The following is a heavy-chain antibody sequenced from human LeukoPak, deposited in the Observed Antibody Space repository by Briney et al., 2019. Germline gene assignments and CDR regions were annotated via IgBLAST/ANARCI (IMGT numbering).Heavy chain of an antibody. CDR2: IYSGGST. Sequence: GGSLRLSCAASGFTVSSNYMTWVRQAPGKGLEYVSVIYSGGSTYYADSVKGRFTISRDNFKNTLYLQMNRLRADDPAVYYCASLDILTGYSNFDYWGQGALVTVSS. CDR3: ASLDILTGYSNFDY. CDR1: GFTVSSNY. J-gene: IGHJ4*02. D-gene: IGHD3-9*01. V-gene: IGHV3-53*01.